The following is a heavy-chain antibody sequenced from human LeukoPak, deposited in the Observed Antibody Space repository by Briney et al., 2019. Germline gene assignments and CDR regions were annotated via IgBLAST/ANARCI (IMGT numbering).Heavy chain of an antibody. CDR3: ARTRRDAGWFDP. J-gene: IGHJ5*02. CDR2: INHSGST. V-gene: IGHV4-34*01. CDR1: GGSFSGYY. Sequence: SETLSLTCAVYGGSFSGYYWSWIRQPPGKGLEWIGEINHSGSTNYNPSLKSRVTISVDTSKTQFSLKLSSVTAADTAVYYCARTRRDAGWFDPWGQGTLVTVSS.